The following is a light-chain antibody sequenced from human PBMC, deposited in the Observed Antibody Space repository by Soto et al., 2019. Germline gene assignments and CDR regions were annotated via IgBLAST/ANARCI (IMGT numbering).Light chain of an antibody. CDR3: QQYGSSPS. J-gene: IGKJ1*01. Sequence: DIVLTQSPATLSLSPGDRATLSCGASQRVSGGYLAWYQQKPGLAPRLIIYDTSYRATGIPDRISGSGSGTDFTITISRLEPEDFAVYYCQQYGSSPSFGQGTKVEIK. CDR2: DTS. CDR1: QRVSGGY. V-gene: IGKV3D-20*01.